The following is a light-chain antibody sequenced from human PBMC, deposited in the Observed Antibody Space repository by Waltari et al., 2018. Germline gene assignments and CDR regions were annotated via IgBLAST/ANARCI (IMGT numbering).Light chain of an antibody. CDR1: TGAVTSGHY. CDR3: LLSYSGSRWV. Sequence: QAVETQEPSLTVSPGGTVTLTCGSSTGAVTSGHYPYWFQQKPGQAPRTLIYNTTNKHSWTPARVSGSLLGGKAALTLSGAQPEDEAEYYCLLSYSGSRWVFGGGTRLTVL. CDR2: NTT. V-gene: IGLV7-46*01. J-gene: IGLJ3*02.